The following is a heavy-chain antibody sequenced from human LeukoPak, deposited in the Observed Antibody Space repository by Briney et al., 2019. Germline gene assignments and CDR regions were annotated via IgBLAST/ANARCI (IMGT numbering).Heavy chain of an antibody. D-gene: IGHD2-15*01. V-gene: IGHV4-59*01. CDR3: ARGYCSGGSCPLDY. J-gene: IGHJ4*02. CDR1: GDSISSYY. Sequence: SETLSLTCTVSGDSISSYYWTWIRQPLEQGLEWIGHIDYSGSTNYNSSLKSRVTLSIDTSKNQFFLKLTSVTAADTAVYYCARGYCSGGSCPLDYWGQGTLITVSS. CDR2: IDYSGST.